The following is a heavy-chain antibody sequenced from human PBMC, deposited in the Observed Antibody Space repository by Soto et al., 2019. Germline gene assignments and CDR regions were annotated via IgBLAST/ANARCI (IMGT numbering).Heavy chain of an antibody. Sequence: SETRSLTCAVYGGSFSGYIWTWIRQSPGKGLQWIGQINHSGSSYYNPSLKSRVTISLLSSSDRFSLELSSVTAADTAVYYCARGLFSETPYSGGWYYFDNWSQGTLVTVSS. CDR2: INHSGSS. CDR1: GGSFSGYI. D-gene: IGHD3-10*01. J-gene: IGHJ4*02. V-gene: IGHV4-34*01. CDR3: ARGLFSETPYSGGWYYFDN.